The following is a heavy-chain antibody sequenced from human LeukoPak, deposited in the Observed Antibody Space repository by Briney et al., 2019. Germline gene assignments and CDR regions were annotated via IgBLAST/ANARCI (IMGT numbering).Heavy chain of an antibody. CDR1: GFTFSTYW. V-gene: IGHV3-15*01. J-gene: IGHJ4*02. D-gene: IGHD6-13*01. CDR3: ARETPYSSSWTDFDY. CDR2: IKSKTDGGTT. Sequence: GGSLRLSCAASGFTFSTYWMSWVRQAPGKGLEWVGRIKSKTDGGTTDYAAPVKGRFTISRDNAKNSLYLQMNSLRAEDTAMYFCARETPYSSSWTDFDYWGQGTLVTVSS.